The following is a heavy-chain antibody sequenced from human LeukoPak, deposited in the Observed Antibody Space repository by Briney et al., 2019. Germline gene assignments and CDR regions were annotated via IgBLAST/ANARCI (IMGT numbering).Heavy chain of an antibody. V-gene: IGHV1-18*01. Sequence: ASVKVSCKASGYTFTSYGISWVRQAPGQGLEWMGWISAYNGNTSYAQKFQGRVTMTRGTSTSTVYMELSSLRSEDTAVYYCARAYSSGWYFDDWGQGTLVTVSS. CDR2: ISAYNGNT. D-gene: IGHD6-19*01. J-gene: IGHJ4*02. CDR3: ARAYSSGWYFDD. CDR1: GYTFTSYG.